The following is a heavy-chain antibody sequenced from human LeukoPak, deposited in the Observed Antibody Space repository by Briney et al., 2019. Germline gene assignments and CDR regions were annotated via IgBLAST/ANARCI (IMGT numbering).Heavy chain of an antibody. CDR3: TTDRRGTRGSPFVY. CDR1: GFTFSNAW. V-gene: IGHV3-15*01. Sequence: GGSLRLSCAASGFTFSNAWMSWVRQAPGKGLEWVGRIKSKTDGGTTDYAAPVKGRFTISRDDSKNTLYLQMNSLKTEDTAVYYCTTDRRGTRGSPFVYWGQGTLVTVSS. CDR2: IKSKTDGGTT. J-gene: IGHJ4*02. D-gene: IGHD1-26*01.